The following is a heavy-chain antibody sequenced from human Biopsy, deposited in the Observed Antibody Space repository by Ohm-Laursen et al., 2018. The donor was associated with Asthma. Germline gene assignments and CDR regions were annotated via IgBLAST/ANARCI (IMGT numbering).Heavy chain of an antibody. CDR1: PGSLRGFY. CDR2: TNERGVT. V-gene: IGHV4-34*01. CDR3: ARGPELDV. J-gene: IGHJ6*02. Sequence: SQTLSLTCDVYPGSLRGFYWTWIRQSPEKGLEWIGETNERGVTNNNPSLKSRVIISIDTYWNRVSLKLTSVTAADTAVYYCARGPELDVWGQGTTVTVSS.